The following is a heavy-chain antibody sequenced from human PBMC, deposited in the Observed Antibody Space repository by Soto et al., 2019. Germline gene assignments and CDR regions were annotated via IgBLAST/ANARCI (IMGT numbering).Heavy chain of an antibody. CDR2: IFTSGST. Sequence: QVQLQESGPGLVKPSETLSLTCTVSGGSISSYYWSWIRQPAGKGLEWIGRIFTSGSTNYNPSLKSRVTMSVDTSKNQFSLRLSSVTAADTAVYYCARELGSGYDTPSFDYWGQGTLVTVSS. D-gene: IGHD3-22*01. V-gene: IGHV4-4*07. J-gene: IGHJ4*02. CDR1: GGSISSYY. CDR3: ARELGSGYDTPSFDY.